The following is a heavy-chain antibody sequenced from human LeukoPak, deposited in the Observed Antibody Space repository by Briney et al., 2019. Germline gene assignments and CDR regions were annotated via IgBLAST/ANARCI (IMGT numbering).Heavy chain of an antibody. J-gene: IGHJ4*02. V-gene: IGHV3-53*01. CDR1: GFTVSSNY. CDR2: IYSGGST. Sequence: GGSLRLSCAASGFTVSSNYMSWVRQAPGKGLEWVSVIYSGGSTYYADSVKGRFTISRDNSKNTLYLQMNSLRAEDTAVYYCAKLRSHKAIFDYWGQGTLVTVSS. CDR3: AKLRSHKAIFDY. D-gene: IGHD1-14*01.